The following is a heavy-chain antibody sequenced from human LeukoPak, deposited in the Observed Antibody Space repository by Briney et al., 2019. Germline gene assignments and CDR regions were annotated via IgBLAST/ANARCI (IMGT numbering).Heavy chain of an antibody. V-gene: IGHV4-34*01. Sequence: PSETLSLTCAVYGGSFSGYYWSWVRQPPGKWLEWIGVINHSGSTNYNPSLKSRVTISVDTSKNQFSLKLSSVTAADTAVYYCASFRGYDDYYYYGMDVWGQGTTVTVSS. CDR3: ASFRGYDDYYYYGMDV. D-gene: IGHD5-12*01. J-gene: IGHJ6*02. CDR2: INHSGST. CDR1: GGSFSGYY.